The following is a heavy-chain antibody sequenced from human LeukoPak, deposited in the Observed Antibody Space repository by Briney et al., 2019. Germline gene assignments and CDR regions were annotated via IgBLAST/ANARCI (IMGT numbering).Heavy chain of an antibody. CDR2: IYSGGST. D-gene: IGHD6-13*01. CDR1: GFTVSSNY. Sequence: PGGSLRLSCAASGFTVSSNYMSWVRQAPGKGLEWVSVIYSGGSTYYADSVKGRFNVSRDNSKNTLYLQMNSLRVEDTAVYYCVRDFVSSSWMGYWGQGTLVTVFS. CDR3: VRDFVSSSWMGY. J-gene: IGHJ4*02. V-gene: IGHV3-53*01.